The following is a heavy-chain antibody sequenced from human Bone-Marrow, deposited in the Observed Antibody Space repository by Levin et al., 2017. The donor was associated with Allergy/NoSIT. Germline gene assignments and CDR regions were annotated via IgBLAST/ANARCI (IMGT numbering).Heavy chain of an antibody. D-gene: IGHD3-10*01. CDR3: ARSYGSGNYFDY. J-gene: IGHJ4*02. Sequence: RSSETLSLTCTVSGGSISSYYWSWIRQPPGKELEWIGYIYYSGSTKYNPSLKSRVTISVDTSKNQFSLKLSSVTAADTAVYYCARSYGSGNYFDYWGQGTLVAVSS. CDR2: IYYSGST. CDR1: GGSISSYY. V-gene: IGHV4-59*01.